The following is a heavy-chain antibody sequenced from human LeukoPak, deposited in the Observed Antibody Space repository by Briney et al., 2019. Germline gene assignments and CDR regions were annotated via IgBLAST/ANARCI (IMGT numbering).Heavy chain of an antibody. J-gene: IGHJ4*02. V-gene: IGHV3-30*18. Sequence: PGRSLRLSCAASGFTFSSYGMHWVRQAPGKGLEWVAVISYDGSNKYYADSVKGRFAISRDNSKNTLYLQMNSLRAEDTAVYYCAKDRAMIGEGFFDYWGQGTLVTVSS. CDR3: AKDRAMIGEGFFDY. D-gene: IGHD3-22*01. CDR1: GFTFSSYG. CDR2: ISYDGSNK.